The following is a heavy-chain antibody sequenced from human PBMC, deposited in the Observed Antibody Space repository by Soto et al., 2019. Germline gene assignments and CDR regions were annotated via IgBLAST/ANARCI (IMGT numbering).Heavy chain of an antibody. CDR3: ARVGYCSSSTCYGDFDF. D-gene: IGHD2-2*03. CDR1: GFIFSSYS. J-gene: IGHJ4*02. CDR2: ISRSGSSI. Sequence: PAGSLRLSCASSGFIFSSYSINWVRQAPGRGLECVSKISRSGSSIYYADSVRGRFTISRDNAKNSLYLQLNSLRAEDTAVYYCARVGYCSSSTCYGDFDFWGPGT. V-gene: IGHV3-21*01.